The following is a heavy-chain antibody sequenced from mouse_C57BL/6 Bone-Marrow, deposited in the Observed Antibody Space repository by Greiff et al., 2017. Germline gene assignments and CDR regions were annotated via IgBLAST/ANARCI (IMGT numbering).Heavy chain of an antibody. CDR3: AREGWLRRGFAY. Sequence: VQLVESGAELVRPGTSVKVSCKASGYAFTNYLIEWVKQRPGQGLEWIGVINPGSGGTNYNEKFKGKATLTADKSSSTAYMQLSSLTSEDSAVYFCAREGWLRRGFAYWGQGTLVTVSA. CDR1: GYAFTNYL. CDR2: INPGSGGT. D-gene: IGHD2-2*01. J-gene: IGHJ3*01. V-gene: IGHV1-54*01.